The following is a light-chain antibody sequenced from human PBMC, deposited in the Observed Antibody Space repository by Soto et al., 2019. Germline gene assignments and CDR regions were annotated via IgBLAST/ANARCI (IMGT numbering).Light chain of an antibody. J-gene: IGKJ4*01. Sequence: DIQMTQSPSTLSASVGDRVTITCRASQSITSWLAWYQQKPGRAPKVLIYKASTLASGVPSRFSGSASGTEFTLTISSLQPDDFANYHCQQYHSYPLTFGGGTKVEI. V-gene: IGKV1-5*03. CDR3: QQYHSYPLT. CDR1: QSITSW. CDR2: KAS.